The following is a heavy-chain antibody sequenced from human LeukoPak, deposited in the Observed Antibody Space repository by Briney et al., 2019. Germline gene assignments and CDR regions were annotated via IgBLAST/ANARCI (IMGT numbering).Heavy chain of an antibody. CDR1: GGSISSYY. D-gene: IGHD3-22*01. V-gene: IGHV4-59*01. CDR3: ARLYYFDSSGYPGPFDI. Sequence: PSETLSLTCTVSGGSISSYYWSWIRQPPGKGLEWIGYIYYSGSTNYNPSLKSRVTISVDTSKNQFSLKLSSVTAADTAVYYCARLYYFDSSGYPGPFDIWGQGTMVTVSS. CDR2: IYYSGST. J-gene: IGHJ3*02.